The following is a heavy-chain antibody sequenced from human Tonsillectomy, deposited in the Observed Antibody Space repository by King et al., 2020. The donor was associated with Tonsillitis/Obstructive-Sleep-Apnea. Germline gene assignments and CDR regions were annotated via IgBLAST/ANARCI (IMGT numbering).Heavy chain of an antibody. V-gene: IGHV3-43*01. CDR2: ISWDGGST. Sequence: VQLVESGGVVVQPGGSLRLSCAASGFTFDDYTMHWVRHAPGKGLEWVSLISWDGGSTYYADSVKGRFTISRDNSKNSLYLQMNSLRTEDTALYYCAKNGASRYMDVWGKGTTVTVSS. CDR1: GFTFDDYT. J-gene: IGHJ6*03. CDR3: AKNGASRYMDV.